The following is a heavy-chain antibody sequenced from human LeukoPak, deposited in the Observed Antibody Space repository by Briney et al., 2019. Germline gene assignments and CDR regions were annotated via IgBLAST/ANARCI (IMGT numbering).Heavy chain of an antibody. CDR2: IYHNEKP. D-gene: IGHD2-21*01. Sequence: PADTLSLTCTLSCGSVSSRYYGCWIRQSPGKGLEWIAYIYHNEKPHNRPPLKTKVTTPIETSTTQFTLELSSVTAAETAVYYCAKEDHGGFYSYFPSWGQGILVTVS. J-gene: IGHJ4*02. CDR1: CGSVSSRYY. V-gene: IGHV4-59*02. CDR3: AKEDHGGFYSYFPS.